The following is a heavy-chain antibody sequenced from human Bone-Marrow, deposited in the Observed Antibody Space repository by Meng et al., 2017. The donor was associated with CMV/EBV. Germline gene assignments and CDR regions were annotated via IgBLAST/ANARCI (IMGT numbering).Heavy chain of an antibody. Sequence: SFTMNWVRQAPGKGLEWVSFIGSRGDDKHYADSVKGRFTISRDNAENSLYLQMSSLRAEDTAVYYCVKDHCRSSDPTCYKLGAFDMWGQGTVVTVSS. J-gene: IGHJ3*02. CDR3: VKDHCRSSDPTCYKLGAFDM. CDR2: IGSRGDDK. V-gene: IGHV3-21*01. D-gene: IGHD2-2*01. CDR1: SFT.